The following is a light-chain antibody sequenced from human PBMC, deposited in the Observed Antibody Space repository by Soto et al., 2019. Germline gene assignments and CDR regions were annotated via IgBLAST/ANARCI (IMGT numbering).Light chain of an antibody. CDR2: AAS. CDR3: QQYQDWPPRT. Sequence: EIVMTQSPATLSVSLGERATLSCRASHTINGNLEGYQQKPGQAPRLLIIAASTRATGVPARFSGSGSGTEFTLTNRSLQSEDFVIYFCQQYQDWPPRTFGGGTKGEIK. CDR1: HTINGN. J-gene: IGKJ4*01. V-gene: IGKV3-15*01.